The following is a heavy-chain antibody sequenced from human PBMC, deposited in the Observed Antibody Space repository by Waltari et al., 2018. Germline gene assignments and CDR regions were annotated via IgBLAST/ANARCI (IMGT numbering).Heavy chain of an antibody. CDR2: MNPNSGNT. CDR1: GYTFTSND. Sequence: QVQLVQSGAEVKKPGASVKVSCKASGYTFTSNDINWVRQATGQGLEWMGWMNPNSGNTAYAQKFQGRVTMTRNTTISTAYMELSSLRSEDTAVHYCAKVAINTGNWFDPWGQGTLVTVSS. D-gene: IGHD2-8*02. V-gene: IGHV1-8*01. CDR3: AKVAINTGNWFDP. J-gene: IGHJ5*02.